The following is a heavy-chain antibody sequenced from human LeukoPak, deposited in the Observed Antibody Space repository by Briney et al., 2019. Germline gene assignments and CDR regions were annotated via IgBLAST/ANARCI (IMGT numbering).Heavy chain of an antibody. CDR3: AKGGEQVTWNFQN. CDR2: IKQDGSEK. CDR1: GFSFSSYW. Sequence: GGSLRLSCAASGFSFSSYWIHWVRQAPGKGLEWVANIKQDGSEKYYVDSVKGRFTISRDNAKNSLYLQMNSLRAEDTAVYYCAKGGEQVTWNFQNWGQGTLVTVSS. V-gene: IGHV3-7*03. D-gene: IGHD1/OR15-1a*01. J-gene: IGHJ1*01.